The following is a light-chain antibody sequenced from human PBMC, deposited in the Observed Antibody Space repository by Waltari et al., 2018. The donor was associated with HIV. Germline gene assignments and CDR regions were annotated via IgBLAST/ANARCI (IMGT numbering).Light chain of an antibody. J-gene: IGLJ1*01. CDR1: TSYLGRYEY. V-gene: IGLV2-11*01. CDR2: DII. Sequence: QSVLTQPRSVSGSLGQSVTLTCTGTTSYLGRYEYVPWYQKHPDKAHKLIIYDIIHRPAGVPDRFSSSKSGTTASLTISDLRAEDEAQYYCCSYGGSHTYYVFGTGTMVTV. CDR3: CSYGGSHTYYV.